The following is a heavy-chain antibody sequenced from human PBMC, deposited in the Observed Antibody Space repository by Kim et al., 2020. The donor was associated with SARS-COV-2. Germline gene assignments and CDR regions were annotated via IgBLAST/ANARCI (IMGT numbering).Heavy chain of an antibody. Sequence: ASVKVSCKASGYTFTSYDINWVRQATGQGLEWMGRINPNSGNTGYAQKFQGRVTMTRNTSISTAYMELSSLRSEDTAVYYCARDVWFGAYGGYVNYFDYWGQGTMVTVSS. V-gene: IGHV1-8*01. D-gene: IGHD5-12*01. CDR1: GYTFTSYD. J-gene: IGHJ4*02. CDR3: ARDVWFGAYGGYVNYFDY. CDR2: INPNSGNT.